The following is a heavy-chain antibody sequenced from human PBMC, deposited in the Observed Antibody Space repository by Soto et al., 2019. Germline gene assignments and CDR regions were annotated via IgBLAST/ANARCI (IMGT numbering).Heavy chain of an antibody. CDR1: KSFFGRYS. D-gene: IGHD6-19*01. Sequence: SLSLSCVVSKSFFGRYSFHWVSQVPGEGREWVAVISYVRNAREYSDCTRGRFVTSRENSTNTLFLQLDSLRPDDSGLYRGATGLTGYGSALYDKPLHLWGQGTLVTVSS. CDR3: ATGLTGYGSALYDKPLHL. V-gene: IGHV3-30*09. CDR2: ISYVRNAR. J-gene: IGHJ1*01.